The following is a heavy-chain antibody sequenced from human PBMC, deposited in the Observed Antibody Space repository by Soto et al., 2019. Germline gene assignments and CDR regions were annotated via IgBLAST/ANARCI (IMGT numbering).Heavy chain of an antibody. CDR1: SGSISSSNW. Sequence: GTLSLTCAVSSGSISSSNWWSWVRQPPGKGLEWIGEIYHSGSTNYNPSLKSRVTISVDKSKNQFSLKLSSVTAADTAVYYCARGLTDYGDYGNYYYMDVRGKGTTVTVSS. V-gene: IGHV4-4*02. D-gene: IGHD4-17*01. CDR3: ARGLTDYGDYGNYYYMDV. CDR2: IYHSGST. J-gene: IGHJ6*03.